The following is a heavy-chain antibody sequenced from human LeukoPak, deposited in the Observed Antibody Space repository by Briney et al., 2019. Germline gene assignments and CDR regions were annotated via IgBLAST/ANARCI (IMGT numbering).Heavy chain of an antibody. CDR2: IYYSGST. Sequence: SETLSLTCTVSGGSISSYYWSWIRQPPGKGVGWRGHIYYSGSTNYNSFLKSRVTISVDTSKNQFPLKLSSVTAADTAVYYCARGVNYDILTGYPYFDYWGQGTLVTVSS. CDR1: GGSISSYY. CDR3: ARGVNYDILTGYPYFDY. V-gene: IGHV4-59*01. J-gene: IGHJ4*02. D-gene: IGHD3-9*01.